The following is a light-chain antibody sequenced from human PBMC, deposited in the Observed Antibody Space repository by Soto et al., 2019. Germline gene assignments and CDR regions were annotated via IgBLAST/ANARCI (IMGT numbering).Light chain of an antibody. CDR3: SSHAGIINVV. CDR1: SSDVGGYKY. Sequence: QSALTQPPSASGSPGQSVTIYCTGTSSDVGGYKYVSWYQQHPGKAPKLMIYEVTKRRSGVPDRFSGSKSGNTASLTVSGLLAEDEADYYCSSHAGIINVVFGGGTKLTVL. V-gene: IGLV2-8*01. J-gene: IGLJ3*02. CDR2: EVT.